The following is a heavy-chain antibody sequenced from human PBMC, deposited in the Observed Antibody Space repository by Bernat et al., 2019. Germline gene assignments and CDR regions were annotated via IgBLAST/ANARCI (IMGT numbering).Heavy chain of an antibody. CDR3: AKYLPYYYGAGSSHPHY. CDR2: ISYDGSNK. V-gene: IGHV3-30*18. D-gene: IGHD3-10*01. J-gene: IGHJ4*02. Sequence: QVQLVESGGGVVQPGRPLRLSCAASGSTFTSYGLHWVRQAPGKGLEWLAVISYDGSNKYYADSVKGRFTISRDNSKNTLYMQMNSLRADNTTVDYCAKYLPYYYGAGSSHPHYWGQGTLVTVSS. CDR1: GSTFTSYG.